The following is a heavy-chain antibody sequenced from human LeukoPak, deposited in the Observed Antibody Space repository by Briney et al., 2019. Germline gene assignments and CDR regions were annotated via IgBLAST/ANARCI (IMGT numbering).Heavy chain of an antibody. D-gene: IGHD3-22*01. CDR2: IYSGGST. CDR3: AKDTSSDPFEY. J-gene: IGHJ4*02. Sequence: GGSLRLSCAASGFTVSSNYMSWVRQAPGKGLEWVSVIYSGGSTYYADSVKGRFTISRDNSKNTLYLQMNSLRAEDTAVYHCAKDTSSDPFEYWGQGTLVTVSS. CDR1: GFTVSSNY. V-gene: IGHV3-53*05.